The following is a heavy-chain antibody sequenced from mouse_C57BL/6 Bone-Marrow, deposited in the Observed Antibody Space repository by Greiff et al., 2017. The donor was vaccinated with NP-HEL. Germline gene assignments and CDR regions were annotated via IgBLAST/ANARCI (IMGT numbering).Heavy chain of an antibody. CDR1: GYTFTSYW. CDR3: ARRTTVVPYAMDY. V-gene: IGHV1-55*01. CDR2: IYPGSGST. Sequence: QVQLQQPGAELVKPGASVKMSCKASGYTFTSYWITWVQQRPGQGLEWIGDIYPGSGSTNSNEKVKSKATLTVDTSSSTAYMQLISLTSEDSAVYYCARRTTVVPYAMDYWGQGTSVTVSS. J-gene: IGHJ4*01. D-gene: IGHD1-1*01.